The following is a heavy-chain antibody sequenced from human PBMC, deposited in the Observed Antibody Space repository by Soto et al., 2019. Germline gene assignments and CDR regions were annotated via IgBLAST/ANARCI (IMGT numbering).Heavy chain of an antibody. V-gene: IGHV1-69*13. CDR1: GGTFSNHA. D-gene: IGHD2-21*02. J-gene: IGHJ6*02. CDR3: ARDDATYCGGDCYRYFYHGMDV. CDR2: IIPMFPTA. Sequence: SVKVSCKATGGTFSNHAISWVRQAPGQGLEWVGGIIPMFPTADYAQRFQGRVTITADDSTTTVYMELSGLRSEDTAMYYCARDDATYCGGDCYRYFYHGMDVWGHGTTVPVS.